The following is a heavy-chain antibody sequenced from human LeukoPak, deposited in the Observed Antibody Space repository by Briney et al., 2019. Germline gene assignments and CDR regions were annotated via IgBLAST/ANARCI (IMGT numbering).Heavy chain of an antibody. J-gene: IGHJ3*02. Sequence: GGSLRLSCAASGFTFSSYAMHWVRQAPGKGLEWVAVISYDGSNKYYADSVKGRLTIPRDNSKNTLYLQMNSLRTEDTAVYYCAKDSKGDVDDAFDIWGQGTMVTVSS. CDR1: GFTFSSYA. CDR3: AKDSKGDVDDAFDI. V-gene: IGHV3-30-3*01. CDR2: ISYDGSNK. D-gene: IGHD1-26*01.